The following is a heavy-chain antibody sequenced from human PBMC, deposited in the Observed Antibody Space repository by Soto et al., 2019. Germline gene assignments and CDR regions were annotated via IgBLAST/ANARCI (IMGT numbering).Heavy chain of an antibody. Sequence: QVQLQESGPGLVKPSGTLSLTCAVSGDSISSDKWWSWVRQPPGKGLEWIGEIHHSGRTNYNPSRKSRVTILVEKSKNQVSLELSSMTAADPAVYYCARGGDWQFDYWGQGTLVTVSS. CDR1: GDSISSDKW. CDR2: IHHSGRT. D-gene: IGHD2-21*02. V-gene: IGHV4-4*02. J-gene: IGHJ4*02. CDR3: ARGGDWQFDY.